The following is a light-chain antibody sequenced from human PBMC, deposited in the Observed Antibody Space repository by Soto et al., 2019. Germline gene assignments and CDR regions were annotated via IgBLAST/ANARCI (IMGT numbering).Light chain of an antibody. CDR3: GTWDSTLSAGGDV. J-gene: IGLJ1*01. Sequence: QPVLTQPPSGSAAQLQKGSISCSGSSSNIGNHYVSWYQKLPGTGPKLLIYENNKRPSGIPDRFSGSKSGTSATLDITGLQTGDEADYYCGTWDSTLSAGGDVFGTGTKVTVL. CDR1: SSNIGNHY. CDR2: ENN. V-gene: IGLV1-51*02.